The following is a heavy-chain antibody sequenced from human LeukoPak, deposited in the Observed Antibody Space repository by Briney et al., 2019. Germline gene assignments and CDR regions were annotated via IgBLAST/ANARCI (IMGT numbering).Heavy chain of an antibody. CDR3: AKGGEGYTNHIDY. J-gene: IGHJ4*02. Sequence: LAGGSLRLSCVANGFTFNRKGTAWVRQARGKGLEWVAVIWHDGSNQYYGDSVKGRFTISRDNSKNTVYLQMNSLRAEDTAVYFCAKGGEGYTNHIDYWGQGTVVTVSS. D-gene: IGHD4-11*01. CDR2: IWHDGSNQ. V-gene: IGHV3-33*06. CDR1: GFTFNRKG.